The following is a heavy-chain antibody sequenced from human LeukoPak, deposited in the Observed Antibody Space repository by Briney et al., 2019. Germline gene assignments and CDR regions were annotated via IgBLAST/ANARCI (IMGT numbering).Heavy chain of an antibody. V-gene: IGHV3-53*01. CDR2: IYSTGST. D-gene: IGHD1-1*01. Sequence: GGSLRLSCAASGFTVVINHMSWVRQAPGKGLEWVSVIYSTGSTSYTDSVKGRFTISRDNSKNTLYLQMNSLRAEDTAVYFCARMATAFDYWGQGTLVTVSS. CDR1: GFTVVINH. CDR3: ARMATAFDY. J-gene: IGHJ4*02.